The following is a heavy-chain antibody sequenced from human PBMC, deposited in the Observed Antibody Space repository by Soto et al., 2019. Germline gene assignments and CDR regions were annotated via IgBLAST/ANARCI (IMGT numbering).Heavy chain of an antibody. V-gene: IGHV4-31*03. Sequence: SETLSLTCTVSGRSISSVDYYWSWIRQHPGKGLEWLGYIYYSGRTYYNSSLKSRVTISVDTSKNQFSLKLSSVTAADTAVYYCASSYYDSSTYYYYGMDVWVRGTTVTVSS. CDR3: ASSYYDSSTYYYYGMDV. CDR2: IYYSGRT. D-gene: IGHD3-22*01. J-gene: IGHJ6*02. CDR1: GRSISSVDYY.